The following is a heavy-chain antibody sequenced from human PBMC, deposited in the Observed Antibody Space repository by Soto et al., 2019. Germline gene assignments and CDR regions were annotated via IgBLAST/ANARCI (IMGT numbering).Heavy chain of an antibody. V-gene: IGHV4-31*03. CDR2: IYYSGST. CDR3: ARVQGYYDSSGYSN. J-gene: IGHJ4*02. Sequence: SETLSLTCTVSGGSISSGGYYWSWIRQHPGKGLEWIGYIYYSGSTYYNPSLKSRVTISVDTSKNQFSLKLSSVTAADTAVYYCARVQGYYDSSGYSNWGQGTLVTVSS. CDR1: GGSISSGGYY. D-gene: IGHD3-22*01.